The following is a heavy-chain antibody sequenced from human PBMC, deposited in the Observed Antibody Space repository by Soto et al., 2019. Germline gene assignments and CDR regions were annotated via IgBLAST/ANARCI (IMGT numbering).Heavy chain of an antibody. Sequence: EVQLVESGGGLVQPGGSLRLSCAASGFTVSIYWMKWVRQTPVKGLEWVANINQDGSEKNYVGSVRGRFTISRDNAKNSLYLQMSSLRAEDTAIYYCARGPGGSNDGTFNYWGQGALVTVSS. D-gene: IGHD2-15*01. V-gene: IGHV3-7*05. CDR3: ARGPGGSNDGTFNY. J-gene: IGHJ4*02. CDR2: INQDGSEK. CDR1: GFTVSIYW.